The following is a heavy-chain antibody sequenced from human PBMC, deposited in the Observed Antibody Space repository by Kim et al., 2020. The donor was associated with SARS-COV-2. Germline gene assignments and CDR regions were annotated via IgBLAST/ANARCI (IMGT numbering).Heavy chain of an antibody. D-gene: IGHD2-15*01. V-gene: IGHV5-51*01. Sequence: GESLKISCKGSGYSFTSYWIGWVRQMPGKGLEWMGIIYPGDSDTRYSPSFQGQVTISADKSISTAYLQWSSLKASDTAMYYCARHGDCSGGSCYSLYYYYGMDVWGQGTTVTVSS. CDR2: IYPGDSDT. CDR3: ARHGDCSGGSCYSLYYYYGMDV. J-gene: IGHJ6*02. CDR1: GYSFTSYW.